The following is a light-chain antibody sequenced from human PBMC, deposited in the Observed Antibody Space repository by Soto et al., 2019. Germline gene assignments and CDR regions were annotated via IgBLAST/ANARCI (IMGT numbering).Light chain of an antibody. Sequence: QSVLTQPASASGTPGQRVTISCSGSSSNIGSNTVNWYQQLPGTAPKLLIYSNNQRPSGVPDRFSGSKSGTSASLAISGLQSEDEDDYYCAAWDDSLHGYVFATGTKVT. CDR2: SNN. CDR1: SSNIGSNT. V-gene: IGLV1-44*01. CDR3: AAWDDSLHGYV. J-gene: IGLJ1*01.